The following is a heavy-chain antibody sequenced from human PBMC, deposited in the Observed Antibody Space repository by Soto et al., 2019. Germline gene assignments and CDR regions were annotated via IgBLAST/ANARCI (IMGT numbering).Heavy chain of an antibody. CDR2: IKSKTDGATT. J-gene: IGHJ4*01. CDR1: GLTFTYAW. CDR3: ATFHTTLTFDS. Sequence: KPGGSLRLSCAASGLTFTYAWMDWVRQAPGKGLEWVGRIKSKTDGATTDYAAPVKGRFSISRDDSKNTLYLQMNSLKTEDTGVYYCATFHTTLTFDSWGHVTLVTVSS. D-gene: IGHD4-17*01. V-gene: IGHV3-15*07.